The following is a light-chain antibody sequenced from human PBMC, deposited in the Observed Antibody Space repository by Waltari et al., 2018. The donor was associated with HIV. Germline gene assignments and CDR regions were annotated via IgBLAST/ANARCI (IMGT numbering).Light chain of an antibody. CDR2: AAS. CDR3: QQYEGSPPRLT. CDR1: QRINSYS. V-gene: IGKV3-20*01. J-gene: IGKJ3*01. Sequence: EIVLTQSPGTLSLSPGESATLSCRASQRINSYSLGWYQHRPGRPPRLLIYAASNRATGIPDRFSASGSGTDFSLTIRSLEPEDFAVYYCQQYEGSPPRLTFGPGTKVDIK.